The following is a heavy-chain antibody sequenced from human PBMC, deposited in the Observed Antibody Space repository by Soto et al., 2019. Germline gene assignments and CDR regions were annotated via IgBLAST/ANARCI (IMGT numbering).Heavy chain of an antibody. CDR3: ARGVPYSYGYVSWFDP. CDR1: GGSISSYY. D-gene: IGHD5-18*01. Sequence: SETLSLTCTVSGGSISSYYWSWIRQPPGKGLEWIGYIYYSGSTNYNPSLKSRVTISVDTSKNQFSLKLSSVTAADTAVYYCARGVPYSYGYVSWFDPWGQGTLVTVSS. J-gene: IGHJ5*02. CDR2: IYYSGST. V-gene: IGHV4-59*01.